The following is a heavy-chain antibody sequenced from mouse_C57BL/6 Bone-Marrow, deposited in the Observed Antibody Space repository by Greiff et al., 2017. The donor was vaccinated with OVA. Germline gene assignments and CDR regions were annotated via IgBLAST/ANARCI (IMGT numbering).Heavy chain of an antibody. CDR1: GFNIKDYY. D-gene: IGHD1-1*01. V-gene: IGHV14-1*01. Sequence: VQLKQSGAELVRPGASVKLSCTASGFNIKDYYMHWVKQRPEQGLEWIGRIDPEDGDTEYAPKFQGKATMTADTSSNTAYLQLSSLTSEDTAVYYCTCYYGSSLYYYAMDYWGQGTSVTVSS. J-gene: IGHJ4*01. CDR2: IDPEDGDT. CDR3: TCYYGSSLYYYAMDY.